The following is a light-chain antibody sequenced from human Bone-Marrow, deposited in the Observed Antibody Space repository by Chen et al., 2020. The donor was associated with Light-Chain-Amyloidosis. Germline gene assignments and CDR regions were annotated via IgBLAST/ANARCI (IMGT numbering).Light chain of an antibody. V-gene: IGLV3-21*02. CDR2: DDR. J-gene: IGLJ2*01. CDR1: NIVSKS. Sequence: SYVLNQPPSVSVAPGQTARITCGGNNIVSKSVPWYQQKPGQAPILVVYDDRDRPSGIPGRFSGSNFGNTATLTVSRVEAGDEADYYCQVWDSSSDHVVFGGGTKLTVL. CDR3: QVWDSSSDHVV.